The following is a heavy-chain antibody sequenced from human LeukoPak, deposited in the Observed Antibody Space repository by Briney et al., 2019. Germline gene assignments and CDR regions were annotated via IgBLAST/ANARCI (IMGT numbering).Heavy chain of an antibody. D-gene: IGHD3-22*01. CDR2: IHQSGST. V-gene: IGHV4-4*02. J-gene: IGHJ4*02. CDR1: GGSISSDNW. Sequence: PSGTLSLTCAVSGGSISSDNWWSWVRQPPGKGLEWVGEIHQSGSTNYNPSLKSRVTITVDKSKNQFSLKLGSVTAADTAVYYCARRNYYDSTGYYNNWGRGTLVTVSS. CDR3: ARRNYYDSTGYYNN.